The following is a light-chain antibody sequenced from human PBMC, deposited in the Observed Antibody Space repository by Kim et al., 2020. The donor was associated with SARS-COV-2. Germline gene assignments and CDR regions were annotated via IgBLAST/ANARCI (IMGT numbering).Light chain of an antibody. V-gene: IGLV2-14*03. CDR2: DVS. Sequence: GQSITISCTGTRSDVGAYNHVSWYQQHPGKAPKVLIFDVSDRPLGVSNRFSGSKSGNTASLTISGLQAEDEADYYCCSYTSSITYVFGTGTKVTVL. J-gene: IGLJ1*01. CDR1: RSDVGAYNH. CDR3: CSYTSSITYV.